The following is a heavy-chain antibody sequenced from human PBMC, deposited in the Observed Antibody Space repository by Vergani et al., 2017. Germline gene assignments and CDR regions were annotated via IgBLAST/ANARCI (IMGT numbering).Heavy chain of an antibody. V-gene: IGHV4-61*01. J-gene: IGHJ4*02. Sequence: QVQLQESGPGLVKPSETLSLTCTVSGGSVSSGSYYWSWIRQPPGKGLEWIGYIYYSGSTNYNPSLKSRVTISVDTSKNQFSLKLSSVTAADTAVYYCARVSGRASIGYYFDYWGQGTLVTVSS. CDR2: IYYSGST. CDR3: ARVSGRASIGYYFDY. CDR1: GGSVSSGSYY. D-gene: IGHD3-22*01.